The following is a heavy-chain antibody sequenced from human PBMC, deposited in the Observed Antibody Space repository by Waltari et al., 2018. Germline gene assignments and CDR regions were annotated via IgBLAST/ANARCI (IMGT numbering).Heavy chain of an antibody. V-gene: IGHV1-3*01. D-gene: IGHD2-2*01. Sequence: QVQLVQSGAEVKKPGASVKVSCKASGYTFTSYAMHWVRQAPGQRLEWMGWINAGNGNTKYSQKFQGRVTITRYTSASTAYMELSSLRSEDTAVYYCARDQNIVVVPALFDYWGQGTLVTVSS. CDR1: GYTFTSYA. J-gene: IGHJ4*02. CDR2: INAGNGNT. CDR3: ARDQNIVVVPALFDY.